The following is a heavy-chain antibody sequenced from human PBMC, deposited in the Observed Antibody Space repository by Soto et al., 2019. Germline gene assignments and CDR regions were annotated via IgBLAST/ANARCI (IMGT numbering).Heavy chain of an antibody. CDR1: GYTFTSYG. J-gene: IGHJ6*02. Sequence: ASVKVSCKASGYTFTSYGISWVRQAPGQGLEWMGWISAYNGNTNYAQKLQGRVTMTTDTSTSTAYMELSSLRSEDTAVYYCAVSSGSYPYYYYGMDVWGQGTTVTVSS. CDR2: ISAYNGNT. V-gene: IGHV1-18*01. D-gene: IGHD1-26*01. CDR3: AVSSGSYPYYYYGMDV.